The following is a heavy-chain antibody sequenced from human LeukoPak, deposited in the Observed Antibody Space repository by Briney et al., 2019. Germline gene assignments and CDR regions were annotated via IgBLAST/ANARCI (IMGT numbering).Heavy chain of an antibody. CDR3: ARGPAYSGSYYGDWGHYFDY. CDR1: GYTFTGYY. V-gene: IGHV1-2*06. D-gene: IGHD1-26*01. J-gene: IGHJ4*02. Sequence: ASVKVSCKASGYTFTGYYMHWVRQAPGQGLEWMGQINPNSGGTNYAQKFQGRVTMTRDTSISTAYMELSRLRSDDTAVYYCARGPAYSGSYYGDWGHYFDYWGQGTLVTVSS. CDR2: INPNSGGT.